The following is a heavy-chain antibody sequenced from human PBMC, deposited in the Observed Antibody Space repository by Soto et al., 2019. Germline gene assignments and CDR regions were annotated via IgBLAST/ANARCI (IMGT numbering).Heavy chain of an antibody. CDR1: GGTFSNYA. D-gene: IGHD6-19*01. Sequence: QVQLVQSGAEVKKPGSSVKVSCKVSGGTFSNYAIDWVRLAPGHGLEWMGGIVPIFGTTYYTQKFQGRATIIADDSTTTHYLEMSSLRSEDTAIYYCARVEAVAGLYNYHGLDVWGQGTAVTVSS. CDR2: IVPIFGTT. V-gene: IGHV1-69*12. CDR3: ARVEAVAGLYNYHGLDV. J-gene: IGHJ6*02.